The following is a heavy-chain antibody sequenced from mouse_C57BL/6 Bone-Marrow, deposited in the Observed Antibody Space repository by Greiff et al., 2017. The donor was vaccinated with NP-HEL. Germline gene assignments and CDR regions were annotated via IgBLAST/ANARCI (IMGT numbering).Heavy chain of an antibody. V-gene: IGHV7-3*01. Sequence: DVKLVESGGGLVQPGGSLSLSCAASGFTFTDYYMSWVRQPPGKALEWLGFIRNKANGYTTEYSASVKGRFTISRDNSQSILYLQMNALRAEDSATYYCARSSLYDYECAYWGQGTLVTVSA. J-gene: IGHJ3*01. D-gene: IGHD2-4*01. CDR3: ARSSLYDYECAY. CDR1: GFTFTDYY. CDR2: IRNKANGYTT.